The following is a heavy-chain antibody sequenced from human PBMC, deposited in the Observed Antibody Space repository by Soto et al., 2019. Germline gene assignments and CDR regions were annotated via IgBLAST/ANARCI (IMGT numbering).Heavy chain of an antibody. Sequence: PSETLSLTCAVSGGSISSGGYSWSWIRQPPGKGLEWIGYIYHSGSTYYNPSLKSRVTISVDRSKNQFSLKLTSVTAADTAVYYCARVPGPWGQGTLVTGSS. CDR1: GGSISSGGYS. D-gene: IGHD3-10*01. CDR3: ARVPGP. V-gene: IGHV4-30-2*01. CDR2: IYHSGST. J-gene: IGHJ5*02.